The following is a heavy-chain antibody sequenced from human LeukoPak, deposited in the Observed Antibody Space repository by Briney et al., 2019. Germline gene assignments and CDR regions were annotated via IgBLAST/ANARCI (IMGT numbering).Heavy chain of an antibody. CDR1: GYAFTTYY. CDR3: ARARPDYYGSGAPKQAFDI. Sequence: ASMKVSCKASGYAFTTYYVHWVRQAPGQGLEWMGWINPNSGDTNYAQKFQGWVTMTRDTSISTAYMELSRLRSDDTAVYYCARARPDYYGSGAPKQAFDIWGQGTMVTVSS. D-gene: IGHD3-10*01. J-gene: IGHJ3*02. CDR2: INPNSGDT. V-gene: IGHV1-2*04.